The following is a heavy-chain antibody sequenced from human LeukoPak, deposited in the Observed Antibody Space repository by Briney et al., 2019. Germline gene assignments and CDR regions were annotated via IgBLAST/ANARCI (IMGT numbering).Heavy chain of an antibody. CDR3: ASGSYGYYYGMDV. D-gene: IGHD1-26*01. CDR2: IYYGGST. CDR1: GGSFSGYY. J-gene: IGHJ6*02. V-gene: IGHV4-59*01. Sequence: SETLSLTCAVYGGSFSGYYWSWIRQPPGKGLEWIGYIYYGGSTNYNPSLKSRVTISVDTSKNQFSLKLSSVTAADTAVYYCASGSYGYYYGMDVWGQGTTVTVSS.